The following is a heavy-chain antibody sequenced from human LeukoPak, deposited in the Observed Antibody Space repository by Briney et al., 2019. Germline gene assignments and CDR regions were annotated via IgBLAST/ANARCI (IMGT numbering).Heavy chain of an antibody. CDR3: ARSRPYSSSWKGDFDY. CDR2: IYLSGST. V-gene: IGHV4-39*07. Sequence: SETLSLTCTVSGGSISSSSYYWGWIRQPPGKGLEWIGSIYLSGSTYYNPSLKSRVTISVDTSKNQFSLKLSSVTAADTAVYYCARSRPYSSSWKGDFDYWGQGTLVTVSS. J-gene: IGHJ4*02. CDR1: GGSISSSSYY. D-gene: IGHD6-13*01.